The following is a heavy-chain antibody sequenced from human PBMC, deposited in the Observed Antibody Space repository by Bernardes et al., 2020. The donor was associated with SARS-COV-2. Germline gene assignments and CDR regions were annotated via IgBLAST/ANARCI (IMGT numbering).Heavy chain of an antibody. Sequence: ASVKVSCKVSGYTLTELSMHWVRQAPGKGLEWMGGFDPEDGETIYAQKFQGRVTMTRDTSTSTVYMELSSLRSEDTAVYYCARDLSRYSSSWWGVPEWSGMDVWGQGTTVTVSS. CDR2: FDPEDGET. CDR1: GYTLTELS. J-gene: IGHJ6*02. V-gene: IGHV1-24*01. CDR3: ARDLSRYSSSWWGVPEWSGMDV. D-gene: IGHD6-13*01.